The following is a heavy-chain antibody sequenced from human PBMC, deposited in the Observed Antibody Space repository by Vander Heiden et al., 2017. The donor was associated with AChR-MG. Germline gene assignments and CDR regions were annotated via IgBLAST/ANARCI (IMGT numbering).Heavy chain of an antibody. CDR2: NSGYSGRA. CDR1: GFTFTGYG. Sequence: QVQLVQSGAEVKKPGASMKVSCKAFGFTFTGYGFSWVRQAPGQGLEWMGRNSGYSGRANYVPKFKGRVTMTTDTSTSTAYMELGTLTPNDTAMYFCARDQVGFGDVLTSTYGMDVWGQGTTVVDSS. D-gene: IGHD3-10*01. CDR3: ARDQVGFGDVLTSTYGMDV. J-gene: IGHJ6*02. V-gene: IGHV1-18*04.